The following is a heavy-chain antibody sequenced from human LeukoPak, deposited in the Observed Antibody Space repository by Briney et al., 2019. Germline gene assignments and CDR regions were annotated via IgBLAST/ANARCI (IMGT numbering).Heavy chain of an antibody. V-gene: IGHV1-69*04. CDR3: ARGADSYYYDSSGYSGY. J-gene: IGHJ4*02. CDR1: GGTFSSYA. D-gene: IGHD3-22*01. Sequence: ASVKVSCKASGGTFSSYAISWVRQAPGQGLEWMGRIIPILGIANYAQKFQGRVTITADKSTSTAYMELSSLRSEDTAVYYCARGADSYYYDSSGYSGYWGQGTLVTVSS. CDR2: IIPILGIA.